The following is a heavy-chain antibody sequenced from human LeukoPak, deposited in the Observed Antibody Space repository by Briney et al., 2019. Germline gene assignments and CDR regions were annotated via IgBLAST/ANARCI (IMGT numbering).Heavy chain of an antibody. D-gene: IGHD6-19*01. V-gene: IGHV4-59*01. Sequence: KPSETLSLTCSVSGGSISYYYWSWIRQPPGKGLEWIGYIYYSGTTNYNPPLKSRVTISVDTSNNQISLKLNSVTAADTAIYYCARGTSRGVGVTGLDYWGQGNLVTVSS. CDR2: IYYSGTT. J-gene: IGHJ4*02. CDR3: ARGTSRGVGVTGLDY. CDR1: GGSISYYY.